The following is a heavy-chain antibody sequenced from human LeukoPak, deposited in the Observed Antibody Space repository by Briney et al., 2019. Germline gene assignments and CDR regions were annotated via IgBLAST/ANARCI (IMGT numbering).Heavy chain of an antibody. D-gene: IGHD2-2*01. CDR1: GGSFSGYY. CDR2: IYYSGST. V-gene: IGHV4-59*08. Sequence: SETLSLTCAVYGGSFSGYYWSWIRQPPGKGLEWIGYIYYSGSTNYNPSLKSRVTISVDTSKNQFSLKLSSVTAADTAVYYCARSRVVPAAIWFDPWGQGTLVTVSS. J-gene: IGHJ5*02. CDR3: ARSRVVPAAIWFDP.